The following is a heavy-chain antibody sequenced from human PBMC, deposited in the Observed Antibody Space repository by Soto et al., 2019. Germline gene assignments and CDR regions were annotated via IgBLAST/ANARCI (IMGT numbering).Heavy chain of an antibody. CDR2: IKEDGSET. J-gene: IGHJ4*02. CDR3: ARGSTAQF. V-gene: IGHV3-7*01. Sequence: VQLVESGGGLVQPGGSLRLSCLGSGFTFSNYWLGWARQISGKGLEWVANIKEDGSETNYVASVKGRFTISRDNSNNLLYLQMDSLTDEDTAMYYCARGSTAQFWGQGTLVTVSS. CDR1: GFTFSNYW. D-gene: IGHD2-8*02.